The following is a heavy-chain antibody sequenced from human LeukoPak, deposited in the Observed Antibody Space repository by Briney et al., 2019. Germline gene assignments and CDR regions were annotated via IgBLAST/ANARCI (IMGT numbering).Heavy chain of an antibody. CDR3: ARQFYESRSPHAKYFQQ. D-gene: IGHD3-22*01. V-gene: IGHV4-39*01. J-gene: IGHJ1*01. CDR2: IYYSGCT. CDR1: GGSISSSSYY. Sequence: SETLSLTCSVSGGSISSSSYYWGWLRQAPGRGLEWIANIYYSGCTYYSPSLKSRVTISVDTSKNQFSLKLNSVTAADTAVYYCARQFYESRSPHAKYFQQWGQGTLVTVSS.